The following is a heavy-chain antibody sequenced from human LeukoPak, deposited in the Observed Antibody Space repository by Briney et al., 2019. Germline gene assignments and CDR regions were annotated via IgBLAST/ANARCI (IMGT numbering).Heavy chain of an antibody. V-gene: IGHV4-59*01. CDR3: ARVSGDTAQDAFDF. J-gene: IGHJ3*01. CDR1: GGSFSSYC. D-gene: IGHD5-18*01. CDR2: IYYSGTT. Sequence: KSSETLTLTCTVSGGSFSSYCWTWIRQPPGKELEWIGYIYYSGTTVYNPSLTSRVTISIDTSKNQVSLKLSSVTAADTAVYYCARVSGDTAQDAFDFWGQGTMVTVSS.